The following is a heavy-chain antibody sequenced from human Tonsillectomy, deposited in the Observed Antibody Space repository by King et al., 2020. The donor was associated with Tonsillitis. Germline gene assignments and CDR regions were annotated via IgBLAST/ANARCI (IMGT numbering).Heavy chain of an antibody. Sequence: VQLVESGGGLEQPGGSLRLSCAASGFTFSNYAMAWVRQAPGKGLEGVSSISGSAGSTYYADSVKGRFTISRDNSKNTLFLQMNILRAEDTAVYYCAKSLLPGGSLGADDVFDVWGRGTMVTVSS. D-gene: IGHD2-15*01. J-gene: IGHJ3*01. CDR2: ISGSAGST. CDR1: GFTFSNYA. V-gene: IGHV3-23*04. CDR3: AKSLLPGGSLGADDVFDV.